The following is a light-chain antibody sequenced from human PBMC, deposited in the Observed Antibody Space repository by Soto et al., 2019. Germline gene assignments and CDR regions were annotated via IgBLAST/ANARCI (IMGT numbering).Light chain of an antibody. V-gene: IGLV2-8*01. CDR1: SSDVGTHGY. J-gene: IGLJ3*02. CDR3: MCYAGGNNWV. Sequence: QSALTQPPSASGSSGQSVTISCTGTSSDVGTHGYVSWYQQHAGKAPKLVIYDVTKRPSGVPDRFSGSKSGNTASLTVSGLQAEDEADYYCMCYAGGNNWVFGGGTKLTVL. CDR2: DVT.